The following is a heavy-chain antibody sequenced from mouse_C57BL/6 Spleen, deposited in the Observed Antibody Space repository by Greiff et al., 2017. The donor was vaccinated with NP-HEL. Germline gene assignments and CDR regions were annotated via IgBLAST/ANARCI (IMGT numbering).Heavy chain of an antibody. V-gene: IGHV14-2*01. J-gene: IGHJ2*01. D-gene: IGHD1-1*01. Sequence: EVQLQQSGAELARPGASVKLSCKASGYTFTSYGISWVKQRTGQGLEWIGRIDPEDGETKYAPKFQGKATITADTSSNTAYLQLSSLTSEDTAVYYCARGGTTVVADYWGQGTTLTVSS. CDR1: GYTFTSYG. CDR2: IDPEDGET. CDR3: ARGGTTVVADY.